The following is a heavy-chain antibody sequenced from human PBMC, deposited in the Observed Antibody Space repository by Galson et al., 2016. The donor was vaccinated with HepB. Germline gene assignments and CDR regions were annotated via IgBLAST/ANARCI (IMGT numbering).Heavy chain of an antibody. D-gene: IGHD3-3*01. J-gene: IGHJ4*02. V-gene: IGHV3-64*02. CDR1: GFIFSSSG. Sequence: SLRLSCAASGFIFSSSGMHWVRQAPGKGLEYVSAISTDGDTTFYTDFVKGRFTISRDNSKNTLYLQMGSLRTEDTAVYYCAREPNFGDLDYWGQGTLDTVSS. CDR2: ISTDGDTT. CDR3: AREPNFGDLDY.